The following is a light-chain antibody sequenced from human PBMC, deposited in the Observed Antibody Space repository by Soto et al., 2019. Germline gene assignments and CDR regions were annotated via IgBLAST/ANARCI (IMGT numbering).Light chain of an antibody. CDR3: QKYNSAPWT. CDR2: AAS. J-gene: IGKJ1*01. Sequence: DIQMTQSPSSLSASVGDSVTITCRASQGISNYLAWYQQKPGKVPKLLIYAASTVQSGVPSRFSGSGSGTEFTLTISSLQPEDVATYYCQKYNSAPWTFGQGTKVEIK. CDR1: QGISNY. V-gene: IGKV1-27*01.